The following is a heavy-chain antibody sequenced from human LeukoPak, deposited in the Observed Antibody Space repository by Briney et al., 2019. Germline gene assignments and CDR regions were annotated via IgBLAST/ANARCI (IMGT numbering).Heavy chain of an antibody. Sequence: GSSVKVSCKASGGTFSSYAISWVRQAPGQGLEWMGGIIPIFGTANYAQKFQGRVTVTADKSTSTAYMELSSLRSEDTAVYYCARTCSGGSCYYAFDIWGQGTVVTVSS. J-gene: IGHJ3*02. CDR1: GGTFSSYA. CDR2: IIPIFGTA. D-gene: IGHD2-15*01. CDR3: ARTCSGGSCYYAFDI. V-gene: IGHV1-69*06.